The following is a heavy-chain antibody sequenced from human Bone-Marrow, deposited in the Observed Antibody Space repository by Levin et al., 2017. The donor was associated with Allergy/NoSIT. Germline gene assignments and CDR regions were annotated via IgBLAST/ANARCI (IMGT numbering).Heavy chain of an antibody. CDR1: GGSISSGGYS. D-gene: IGHD3-3*01. J-gene: IGHJ5*02. Sequence: PSETLSLTCAVSGGSISSGGYSWSWIRQPPGKGLEWIGYIYHSGSTYYNPSLKSRVTISVDRSKNQFSLKLSSVTAADTAVYYCARASITIFGVPKVGWFDPWGQGTLVTVSS. CDR3: ARASITIFGVPKVGWFDP. CDR2: IYHSGST. V-gene: IGHV4-30-2*01.